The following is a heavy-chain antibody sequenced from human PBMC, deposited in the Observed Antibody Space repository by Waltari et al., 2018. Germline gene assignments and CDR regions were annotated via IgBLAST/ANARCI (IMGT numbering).Heavy chain of an antibody. CDR2: ISGSGGST. J-gene: IGHJ4*02. V-gene: IGHV3-23*01. Sequence: EVQLLESGGGLVQPGGSLRLSCAASGFTFGSYAMSWVRQAPGKGLEWVSAISGSGGSTYYADSVKGRFTISRDNSKNTLYLQMNSLRAEDTAVYYCAKWAVMTYGGNHLRAFDYWGQGTLVTVSS. CDR1: GFTFGSYA. CDR3: AKWAVMTYGGNHLRAFDY. D-gene: IGHD4-17*01.